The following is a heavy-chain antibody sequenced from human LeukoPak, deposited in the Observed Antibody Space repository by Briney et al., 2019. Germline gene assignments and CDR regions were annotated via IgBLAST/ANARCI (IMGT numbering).Heavy chain of an antibody. J-gene: IGHJ5*02. CDR2: INPSGGST. CDR1: GYTFTSYY. D-gene: IGHD3-10*01. CDR3: ARARITKVRGVITNNWFDP. V-gene: IGHV1-46*01. Sequence: ASVKVSCKASGYTFTSYYMHWVRQAPGQGLEWMGIINPSGGSTSYAQKFQGRVTMTRDTSTSTVYMELSSLRSEDTAVYYCARARITKVRGVITNNWFDPWGQGTLVTVSS.